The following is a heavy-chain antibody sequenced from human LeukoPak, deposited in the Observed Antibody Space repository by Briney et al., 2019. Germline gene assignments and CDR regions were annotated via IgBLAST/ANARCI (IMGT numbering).Heavy chain of an antibody. CDR3: ARSSYSSSSSV. Sequence: GGSLRLSCAVSGFTFSGSWMSWSRQAQGKGLEWVASINSDGSEGYYADVVKGRFTISRDNAKNSLYLQINSLRAEDTAVYYCARSSYSSSSSVWGQGTMVTVSS. CDR2: INSDGSEG. CDR1: GFTFSGSW. D-gene: IGHD6-6*01. J-gene: IGHJ3*01. V-gene: IGHV3-7*03.